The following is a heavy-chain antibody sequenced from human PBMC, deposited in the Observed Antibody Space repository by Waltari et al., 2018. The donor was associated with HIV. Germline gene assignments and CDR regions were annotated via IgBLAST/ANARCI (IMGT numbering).Heavy chain of an antibody. V-gene: IGHV4-61*01. CDR1: GGSVSSGTYY. D-gene: IGHD7-27*01. CDR3: ARRGTGGRAFDI. CDR2: IYNSGNT. Sequence: QVQLQESGPGLAKSSETLSLTCTVSGGSVSSGTYYWSWIRQPPGKGLEWIGYIYNSGNTNYNPSLKSRVTRSVDTSKNQFSLRLSSVTAADTAVYYCARRGTGGRAFDIWGQGTMVTVSS. J-gene: IGHJ3*02.